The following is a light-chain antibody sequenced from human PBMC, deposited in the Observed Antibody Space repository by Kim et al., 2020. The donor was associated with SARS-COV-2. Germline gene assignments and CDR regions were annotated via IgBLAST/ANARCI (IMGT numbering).Light chain of an antibody. CDR1: SSDVVSYTR. Sequence: GQSVTISCTGTSSDVVSYTRVSWYQQPPGTAPKLIIYEVSNRPTEVPDRFFGSKSGNTASLTISGLQAEDEADYYCSSYANSDTFVFGSGTKVTVL. CDR2: EVS. CDR3: SSYANSDTFV. V-gene: IGLV2-18*02. J-gene: IGLJ1*01.